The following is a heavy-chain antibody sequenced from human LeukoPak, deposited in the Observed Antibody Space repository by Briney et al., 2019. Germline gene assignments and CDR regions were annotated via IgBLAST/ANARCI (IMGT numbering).Heavy chain of an antibody. J-gene: IGHJ5*02. D-gene: IGHD2-2*01. CDR2: IYYSGST. Sequence: SETLSLTCTVSGGSISSSSYYWGWIRQPPGKGLEWIGSIYYSGSTYYNPSLKSRVTISVDTSKNQFSLKLSSVTAADTAVYYCASVPKRNWFDPWGQGTLVTVSS. CDR3: ASVPKRNWFDP. V-gene: IGHV4-39*07. CDR1: GGSISSSSYY.